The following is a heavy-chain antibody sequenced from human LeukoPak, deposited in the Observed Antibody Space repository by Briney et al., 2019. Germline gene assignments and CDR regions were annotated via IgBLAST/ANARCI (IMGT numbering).Heavy chain of an antibody. CDR2: IYYSGST. Sequence: SQTLSLSCTVSGGSISSGDYYWSWIRQPPGKGLEWIGYIYYSGSTYDNPSLKSRVTISVDTSKNQFSLKLSSVTAADTAVYYCARDKEGASGAFDIWGQGTMVTVSS. D-gene: IGHD1-26*01. CDR3: ARDKEGASGAFDI. CDR1: GGSISSGDYY. J-gene: IGHJ3*02. V-gene: IGHV4-30-4*08.